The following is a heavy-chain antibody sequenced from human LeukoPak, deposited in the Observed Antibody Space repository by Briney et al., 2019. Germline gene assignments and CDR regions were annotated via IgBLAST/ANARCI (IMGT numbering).Heavy chain of an antibody. Sequence: SGPTLVKPTQTLTLTCTFSGFSLSTSGVGVGWIRQPPGKALEWLALIYWNDDKRYSPSLKSRLTITKDTSKNQVVLTMTNMDPVDTATYYCAHSWGGYYSGCAFDIWGQGTMVTVSS. J-gene: IGHJ3*02. CDR3: AHSWGGYYSGCAFDI. CDR1: GFSLSTSGVG. CDR2: IYWNDDK. V-gene: IGHV2-5*01. D-gene: IGHD3-3*01.